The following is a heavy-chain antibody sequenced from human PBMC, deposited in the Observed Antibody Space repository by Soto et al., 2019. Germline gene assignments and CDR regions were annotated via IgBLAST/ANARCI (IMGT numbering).Heavy chain of an antibody. J-gene: IGHJ4*02. Sequence: QVQLQESGPGLLKPSETLSLTCTVSGGSISSYYWSWIRQPAGKGLEWLGLTYTSGSTNYNPSLKSRAAVTVNTPKNQFTLKLAPVTAADTPLYYLGRGGNSSGGYGGYLDYWGQGTLVSLSS. CDR2: TYTSGST. CDR3: GRGGNSSGGYGGYLDY. V-gene: IGHV4-4*07. D-gene: IGHD6-19*01. CDR1: GGSISSYY.